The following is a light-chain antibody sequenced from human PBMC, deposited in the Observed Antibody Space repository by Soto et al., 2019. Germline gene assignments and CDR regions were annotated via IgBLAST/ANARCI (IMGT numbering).Light chain of an antibody. CDR2: AAS. CDR3: PRT. CDR1: QSISSY. J-gene: IGKJ1*01. Sequence: DIQMTQSPSSLSASVGDRVTITCRASQSISSYLNWYQQKPGKAPKLLIYAASSLQSGVPSRFSGSGSGTDFTLTISSLQPEDFATYSPPRTFGQGTKVEIK. V-gene: IGKV1-39*01.